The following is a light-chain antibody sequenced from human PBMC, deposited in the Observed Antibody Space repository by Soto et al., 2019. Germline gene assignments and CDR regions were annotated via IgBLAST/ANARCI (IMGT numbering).Light chain of an antibody. CDR3: QQLNAYPLT. CDR1: QGLSSS. CDR2: PAS. Sequence: DIQLTQSPSFLSAAVGDRVTITCRASQGLSSSLAWYQQRPGKAPQLLIYPASTLQSGVPARFSGSGSGTEFTLTISRLQSEDFATYYCQQLNAYPLTFGGGTKVEIK. J-gene: IGKJ4*01. V-gene: IGKV1-9*01.